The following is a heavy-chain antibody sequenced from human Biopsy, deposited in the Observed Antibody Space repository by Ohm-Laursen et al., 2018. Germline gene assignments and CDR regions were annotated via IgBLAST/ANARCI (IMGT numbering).Heavy chain of an antibody. V-gene: IGHV1-2*02. J-gene: IGHJ1*01. D-gene: IGHD2-15*01. CDR1: GYTFTGQY. CDR2: INPHSGTT. Sequence: ASVKVSCNASGYTFTGQYLHWVRQVPGQGLEWMGWINPHSGTTKFAQDFQGRVTMTRDTSITTAYMELRRLRSGDTAVYYCAKGQDLRGGAEYFQHWGQGALVTVSS. CDR3: AKGQDLRGGAEYFQH.